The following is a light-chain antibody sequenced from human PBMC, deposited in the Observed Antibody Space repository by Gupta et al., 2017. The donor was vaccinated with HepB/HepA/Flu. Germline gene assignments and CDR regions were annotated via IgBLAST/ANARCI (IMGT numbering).Light chain of an antibody. CDR1: QSVSSK. CDR3: QQYNNWPPIT. CDR2: DAS. V-gene: IGKV3-15*01. J-gene: IGKJ5*01. Sequence: EISLPPSPPTPCVSPGERATLSCRASQSVSSKLAWYQQKPGQAPRLLIYDASTRATGIPARFSGSGSGTEFTLTISSLQSEDFAVYYCQQYNNWPPITFGQGTRLEIK.